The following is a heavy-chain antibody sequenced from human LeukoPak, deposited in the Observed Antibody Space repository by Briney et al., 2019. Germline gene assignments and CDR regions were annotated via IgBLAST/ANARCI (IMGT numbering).Heavy chain of an antibody. V-gene: IGHV4-59*01. CDR2: IYYSGST. Sequence: PSGTLSLTCTVSGGSISSYYWSWIRQPPGKGLEWIGYIYYSGSTNYNPSLKGRVTISVDTSKNQFSLKLSSVTAADTAVYYCARWWSGSYYFDYWGQGTLVTVSS. D-gene: IGHD1-26*01. CDR1: GGSISSYY. CDR3: ARWWSGSYYFDY. J-gene: IGHJ4*02.